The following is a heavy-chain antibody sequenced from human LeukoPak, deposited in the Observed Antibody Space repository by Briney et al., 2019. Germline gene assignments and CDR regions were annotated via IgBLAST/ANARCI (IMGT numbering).Heavy chain of an antibody. Sequence: GGSLRLSCAASGLTFSSYGMHWVRQAPGKGLEWVAVISYDGSNKYYADSVKGRFTISRDNSKNTLYLQMNSLRAEDTAVYYCAKALIVGATPRPFDYWGQGTLVTVYS. D-gene: IGHD1-26*01. CDR2: ISYDGSNK. CDR3: AKALIVGATPRPFDY. J-gene: IGHJ4*02. V-gene: IGHV3-30*18. CDR1: GLTFSSYG.